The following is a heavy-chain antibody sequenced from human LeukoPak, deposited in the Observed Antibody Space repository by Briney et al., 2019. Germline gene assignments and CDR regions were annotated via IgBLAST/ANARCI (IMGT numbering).Heavy chain of an antibody. CDR1: GGSFSGYY. D-gene: IGHD3-22*01. Sequence: SETLSLTCAVYGGSFSGYYWSWIRQPPGKGLEWLGEINHSGSTNYNPSLKSRVTISVDTSKNQFSLKLSSVTAADTAVYYCARGPPPTRKRLYYYDSSGYRGNWFDHWGQGTLVTVSS. J-gene: IGHJ5*02. CDR3: ARGPPPTRKRLYYYDSSGYRGNWFDH. CDR2: INHSGST. V-gene: IGHV4-34*01.